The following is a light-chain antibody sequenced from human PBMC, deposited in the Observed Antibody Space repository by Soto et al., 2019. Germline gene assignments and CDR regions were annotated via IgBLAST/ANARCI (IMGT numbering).Light chain of an antibody. CDR3: QVWDSSSDHRGV. CDR1: NIGSKS. J-gene: IGLJ2*01. CDR2: YDR. V-gene: IGLV3-21*04. Sequence: SYVVTQPPSVSVAPGKTARITCGGTNIGSKSVHWYQQKPGQAPVVVIYYDRDRPSGIPERFSGSNSGNTATLTISRVEAGDEADYYCQVWDSSSDHRGVFGGGTKLTVL.